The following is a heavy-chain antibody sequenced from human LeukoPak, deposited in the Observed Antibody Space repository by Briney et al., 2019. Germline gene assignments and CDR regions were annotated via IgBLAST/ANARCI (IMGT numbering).Heavy chain of an antibody. V-gene: IGHV1-69*05. CDR3: ARGVAARPLSDAFDI. CDR1: GGTFSSYA. CDR2: IIPIFGTA. J-gene: IGHJ3*02. Sequence: ASVKVSCKASGGTFSSYAISWVRQAPGQGLEWMGGIIPIFGTANYAQKFQGRVTITTDESTSTAYVELSSLRSEDTAVYYCARGVAARPLSDAFDIWGQGTMVTVSS. D-gene: IGHD6-6*01.